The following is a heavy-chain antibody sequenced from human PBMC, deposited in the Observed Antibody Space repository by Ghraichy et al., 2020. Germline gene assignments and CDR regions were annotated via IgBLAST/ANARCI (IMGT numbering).Heavy chain of an antibody. CDR3: ARDQEWRASSSGFDP. V-gene: IGHV4-59*01. D-gene: IGHD2-2*01. CDR1: GDSLNNYY. J-gene: IGHJ5*02. Sequence: SETLSLTCTVSGDSLNNYYWSWIRQAPGKGLEWIGSIYHNGRTKYNPSLKSRVTMSVDTSKNQFSLSLTSVTAADTAVFSCARDQEWRASSSGFDPWGQGTLVSVSP. CDR2: IYHNGRT.